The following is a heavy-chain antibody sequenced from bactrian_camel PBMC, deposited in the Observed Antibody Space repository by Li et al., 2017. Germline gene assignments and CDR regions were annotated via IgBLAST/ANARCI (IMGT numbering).Heavy chain of an antibody. J-gene: IGHJ4*01. D-gene: IGHD4*01. Sequence: HVQLVESGGGLVQPGGSLRLSCAASESIFSNYYTAWVRQAPGKGLEWVSGIAASGTSHVAVSVKGRFIISRNNAKNTVALQMNSLRPEDTAMYYCAEAPYSDGFSTKCRGQGTQVTVS. CDR2: IAASGTS. CDR1: ESIFSNYY. CDR3: AEAPYSDGFSTKC. V-gene: IGHV3-2*01.